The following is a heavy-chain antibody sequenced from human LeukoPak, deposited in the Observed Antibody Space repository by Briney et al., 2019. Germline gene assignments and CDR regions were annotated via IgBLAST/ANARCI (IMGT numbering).Heavy chain of an antibody. Sequence: GASVKVSCKASGYTFTSYGISWVRQAPGQGLEWMGWISGYNGNTNYAQKLQGRVTMTTDKSTSTVYTEVRSLRSDDTAVYYCARGPRYCSTTSCYNEWHWFDPWGQGTLVTVSS. J-gene: IGHJ5*02. D-gene: IGHD2-2*02. V-gene: IGHV1-18*01. CDR2: ISGYNGNT. CDR1: GYTFTSYG. CDR3: ARGPRYCSTTSCYNEWHWFDP.